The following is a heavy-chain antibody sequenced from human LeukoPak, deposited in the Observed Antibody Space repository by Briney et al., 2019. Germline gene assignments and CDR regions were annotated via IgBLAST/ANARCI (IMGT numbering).Heavy chain of an antibody. D-gene: IGHD2-15*01. CDR3: ARVRCSGGSRYTGFDY. CDR2: IRPHTGET. CDR1: GYNFPSYG. V-gene: IGHV1-18*01. J-gene: IGHJ4*02. Sequence: VASVKVSFKASGYNFPSYGINWVRQAPGQGLEWMGWIRPHTGETNSAQRFQDRVTMTTDTSTTTAYMELRSLRFDDTAVYYCARVRCSGGSRYTGFDYWGQGTLVTVSS.